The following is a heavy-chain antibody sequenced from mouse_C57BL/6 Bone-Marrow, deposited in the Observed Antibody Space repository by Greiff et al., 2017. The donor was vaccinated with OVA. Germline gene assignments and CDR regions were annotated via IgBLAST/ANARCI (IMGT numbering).Heavy chain of an antibody. Sequence: QVQLQQPGAELVKPGASVKLSCKASGYTFTSYWMHWVKQRPGRGLEWIGRIDTNSGGTTYNETFKSKATLTVYKPSSSAYMQLSSLTSEVSAVCYWARGAYYGSSFWYFDVWGTGTTVTVSS. CDR1: GYTFTSYW. D-gene: IGHD1-1*01. J-gene: IGHJ1*03. V-gene: IGHV1-72*01. CDR3: ARGAYYGSSFWYFDV. CDR2: IDTNSGGT.